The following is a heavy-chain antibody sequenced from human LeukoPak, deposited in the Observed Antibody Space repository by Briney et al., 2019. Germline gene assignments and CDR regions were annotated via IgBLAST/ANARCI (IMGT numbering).Heavy chain of an antibody. Sequence: PGGSLRLSCAASGFIFSSYSMSWVRQAPGKGLEWVSAISGSGGSTYYADSVKGRFTISRDNSKNTLYLQMNSLRAEDTAVYYCAKGPAVMVTLIPIDYWGQGTLVTVSS. CDR3: AKGPAVMVTLIPIDY. D-gene: IGHD2-21*02. V-gene: IGHV3-23*01. CDR2: ISGSGGST. J-gene: IGHJ4*02. CDR1: GFIFSSYS.